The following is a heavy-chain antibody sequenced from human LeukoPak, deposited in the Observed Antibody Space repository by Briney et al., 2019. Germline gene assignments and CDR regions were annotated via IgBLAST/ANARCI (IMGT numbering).Heavy chain of an antibody. J-gene: IGHJ4*02. Sequence: GGSLRLSCVTSGFTFSSYAMSWVRQAPGKGLEWVSSISGFGGSTYYLDSVKGRFTISRDNSQNTLYLQMNSLGAEDTAVYYCARESEAAAGSFDYWGQGTLVTVSS. CDR2: ISGFGGST. D-gene: IGHD6-13*01. CDR1: GFTFSSYA. CDR3: ARESEAAAGSFDY. V-gene: IGHV3-23*01.